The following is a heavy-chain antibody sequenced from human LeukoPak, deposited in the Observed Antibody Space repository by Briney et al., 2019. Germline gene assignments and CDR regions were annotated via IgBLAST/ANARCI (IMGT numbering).Heavy chain of an antibody. J-gene: IGHJ4*02. CDR3: ARDGTGNYYRHLDS. V-gene: IGHV3-21*01. Sequence: GGSLRLSCEASGFTFSSYSMNWVRQAPGKGLEWVSSISSSSSYIYYADSVKGRFTTSRDNAKYSLYLQMNSLRAEDTAVYYCARDGTGNYYRHLDSWGQGTLVTVSS. CDR1: GFTFSSYS. CDR2: ISSSSSYI. D-gene: IGHD1-26*01.